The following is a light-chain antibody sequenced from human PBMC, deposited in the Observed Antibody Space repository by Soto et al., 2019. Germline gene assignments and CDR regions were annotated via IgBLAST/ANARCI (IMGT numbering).Light chain of an antibody. J-gene: IGKJ2*01. Sequence: DIVLTQSPGTLSLSPGERATLSCRASQIISSTYLGWYQQKPGQAPRLLIYGASSRATGIPDRFSGSGSGTDFTLTISRLEPEDFAVYYCQHYGTSLYNFGHGTTLEIK. CDR1: QIISSTY. CDR2: GAS. V-gene: IGKV3-20*01. CDR3: QHYGTSLYN.